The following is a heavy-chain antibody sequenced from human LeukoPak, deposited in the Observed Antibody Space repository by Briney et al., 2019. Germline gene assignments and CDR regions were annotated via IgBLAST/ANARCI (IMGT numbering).Heavy chain of an antibody. V-gene: IGHV4-39*07. Sequence: SETLSLTCTVSGGSISSNTYYWAWVRQPPGKGLEWIASTYYSGTTYYNPSLKSRVTLSLDTSRNQFSLKLSSVTAADTAVYYCARDPQDAFDIWGQGTKVTVSS. J-gene: IGHJ3*02. CDR2: TYYSGTT. CDR1: GGSISSNTYY. CDR3: ARDPQDAFDI.